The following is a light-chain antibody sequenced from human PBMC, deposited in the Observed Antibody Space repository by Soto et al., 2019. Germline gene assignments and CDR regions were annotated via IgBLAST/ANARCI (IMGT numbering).Light chain of an antibody. J-gene: IGKJ1*01. CDR1: QSISSN. Sequence: ETVVTQSPATLSVSPGERATLSCRASQSISSNVAWYQQKNGQAPRLLVYGASTRASGIPDRFSGSGSGTEFTLTISSLQSEDFAVYYCQEYSKWPSRTFGPGTKVDIK. CDR2: GAS. V-gene: IGKV3-15*01. CDR3: QEYSKWPSRT.